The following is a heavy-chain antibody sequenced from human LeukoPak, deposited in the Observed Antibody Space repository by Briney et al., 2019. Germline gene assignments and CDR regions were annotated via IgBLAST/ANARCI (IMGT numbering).Heavy chain of an antibody. J-gene: IGHJ4*02. V-gene: IGHV3-48*02. Sequence: GGSLRLSCAASGFTFSSYCMNWIRQAPGKGLEWVSYISSSSSHIYYADSVKGRFTISRDNAKNSLYLQMNSLRDEDTAVYYFARGVRVGNNWGQGTLVTVSS. CDR1: GFTFSSYC. CDR3: ARGVRVGNN. D-gene: IGHD4-23*01. CDR2: ISSSSSHI.